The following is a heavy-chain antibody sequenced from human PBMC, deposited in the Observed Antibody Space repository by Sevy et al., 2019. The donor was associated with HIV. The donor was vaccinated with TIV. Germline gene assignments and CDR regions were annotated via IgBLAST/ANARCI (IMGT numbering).Heavy chain of an antibody. D-gene: IGHD3-10*01. Sequence: GESLKISCADSGFTFSNYAMAWVRQAPGKGLESVSAISVSGDFTDYADSVRGRFTASRDKSKNTLFLQMNSLRAEDTAVYYCAIKITMIRGDQGPFDYWGQGTLVTVSS. CDR3: AIKITMIRGDQGPFDY. CDR2: ISVSGDFT. CDR1: GFTFSNYA. V-gene: IGHV3-23*01. J-gene: IGHJ4*02.